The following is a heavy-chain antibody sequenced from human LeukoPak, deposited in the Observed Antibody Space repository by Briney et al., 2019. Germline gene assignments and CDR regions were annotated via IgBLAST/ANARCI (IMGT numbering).Heavy chain of an antibody. CDR2: ISSSGSTI. Sequence: GGSLRLSCAASGFTFSDYYMSWIRQAPGKGLEWVSYISSSGSTIYYADSVKGRFTISRDNAKNSLYLQMNSLRAEDTAVYYCARSIVLMAERLGPPPFGYWGQGTLVTVSS. CDR3: ARSIVLMAERLGPPPFGY. CDR1: GFTFSDYY. V-gene: IGHV3-11*04. J-gene: IGHJ4*02. D-gene: IGHD2-8*01.